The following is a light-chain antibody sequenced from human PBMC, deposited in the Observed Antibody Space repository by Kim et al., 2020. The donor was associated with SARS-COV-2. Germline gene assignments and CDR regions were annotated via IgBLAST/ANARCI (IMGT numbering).Light chain of an antibody. Sequence: VARGQTARITCGGNNIENEHVHWYQQKPDQAPMLVIYRDSNRPSGIPERFSGSNSQNTATLTISRAQAGDEADYYCQVWDSSTAWVFGGGTQLTVL. J-gene: IGLJ2*01. CDR1: NIENEH. V-gene: IGLV3-9*01. CDR2: RDS. CDR3: QVWDSSTAWV.